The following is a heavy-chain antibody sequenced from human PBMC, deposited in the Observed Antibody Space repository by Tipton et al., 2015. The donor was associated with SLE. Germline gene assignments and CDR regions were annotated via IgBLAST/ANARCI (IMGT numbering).Heavy chain of an antibody. D-gene: IGHD4-23*01. Sequence: SLRLSCAASGFTFSKVWMTWVRQAPGKGLEWVGHIKTKSDGGTTDNAAPVKGSITISRDDAKNTLYLQMNDLKKEDTAVYYCTTLGGNIGKFDCWGQGTLFTASS. V-gene: IGHV3-15*01. CDR3: TTLGGNIGKFDC. J-gene: IGHJ4*02. CDR1: GFTFSKVW. CDR2: IKTKSDGGTT.